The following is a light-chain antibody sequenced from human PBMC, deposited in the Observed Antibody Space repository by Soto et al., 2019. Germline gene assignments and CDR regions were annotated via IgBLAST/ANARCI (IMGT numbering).Light chain of an antibody. CDR2: AAS. CDR1: QSLDNF. Sequence: DIQMTQSPSSLSASVGDRVTITCRASQSLDNFLNWYQQKPGKAPKLLIYAASTLQSGVPSRFSGSGSGTDFTLTISSLQPEDFATYYCQQSYTTPLFTFGPGTKVEI. V-gene: IGKV1-39*01. J-gene: IGKJ3*01. CDR3: QQSYTTPLFT.